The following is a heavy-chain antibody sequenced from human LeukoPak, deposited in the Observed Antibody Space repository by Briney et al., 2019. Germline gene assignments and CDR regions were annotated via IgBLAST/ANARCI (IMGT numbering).Heavy chain of an antibody. J-gene: IGHJ4*02. V-gene: IGHV1-3*01. CDR3: ARDLQAAADGGV. Sequence: GASVKVSCKASGYTFTSYAMHWVRQAPGQRLEWMGWINAGNGNTKYSQKFQGRVTITRDTSASTAYMELSSLRSEDTAVYYCARDLQAAADGGVWGQGTLVTVSS. CDR1: GYTFTSYA. D-gene: IGHD6-13*01. CDR2: INAGNGNT.